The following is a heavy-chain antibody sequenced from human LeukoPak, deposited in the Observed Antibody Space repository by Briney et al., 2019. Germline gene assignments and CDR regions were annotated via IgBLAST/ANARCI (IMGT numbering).Heavy chain of an antibody. CDR2: IYYSGST. J-gene: IGHJ6*03. V-gene: IGHV4-39*01. D-gene: IGHD6-13*01. CDR3: ARQFKARVGSSWYSSPYYYYMDV. CDR1: GGSISSSSYY. Sequence: SETLPLTCTVSGGSISSSSYYWGWIRQPPGKGLEWIGSIYYSGSTYYNPSLKSRVNISVDTSKNQFSPKLSSVTAADTAVYYCARQFKARVGSSWYSSPYYYYMDVWGKGTTVTVSS.